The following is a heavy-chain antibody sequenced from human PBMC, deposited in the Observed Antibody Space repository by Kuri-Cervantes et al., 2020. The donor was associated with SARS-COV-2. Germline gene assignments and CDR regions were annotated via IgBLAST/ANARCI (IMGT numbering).Heavy chain of an antibody. CDR3: SWHGMSYSRDYFNY. CDR2: ISYDGSKR. V-gene: IGHV3-30-3*01. J-gene: IGHJ4*02. CDR1: GFTFSDYG. D-gene: IGHD3-10*01. Sequence: GESLKISCEVSGFTFSDYGMHWVRQAPANGLEWVAIISYDGSKRYYTDSVKGRFTISKDISKNTLYLQMNSLTAEDTGMYYCSWHGMSYSRDYFNYWGPGTLVTVSS.